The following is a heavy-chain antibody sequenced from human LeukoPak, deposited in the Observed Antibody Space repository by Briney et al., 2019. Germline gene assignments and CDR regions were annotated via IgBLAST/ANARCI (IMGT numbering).Heavy chain of an antibody. CDR3: ARGGSYGDYYYYYGMDV. CDR1: GFTFSSYS. D-gene: IGHD4-17*01. V-gene: IGHV3-48*02. CDR2: ISSSSSTI. J-gene: IGHJ6*02. Sequence: GGSLRLSCAASGFTFSSYSMNWVRQAPGKGLEWVSYISSSSSTIYYADSVKGRFTISRDNAKNSLYLQMNSLRDEDTAVYYCARGGSYGDYYYYYGMDVWGQGTTVTVSS.